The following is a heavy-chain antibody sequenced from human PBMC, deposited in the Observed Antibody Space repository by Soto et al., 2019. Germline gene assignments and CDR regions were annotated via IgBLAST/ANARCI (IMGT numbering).Heavy chain of an antibody. CDR1: GGSFSGYY. J-gene: IGHJ5*02. Sequence: SETLSLTCAVYGGSFSGYYWSWIRQPPGKGLEWIGEINHSGSTNYNPSLKSRVTISVETSKNQFSLTLRSVTAPDTAVYCCWRGFYDYIWGSYRPRKRFWFAPWGQETLVTVSS. CDR2: INHSGST. V-gene: IGHV4-34*01. D-gene: IGHD3-16*02. CDR3: WRGFYDYIWGSYRPRKRFWFAP.